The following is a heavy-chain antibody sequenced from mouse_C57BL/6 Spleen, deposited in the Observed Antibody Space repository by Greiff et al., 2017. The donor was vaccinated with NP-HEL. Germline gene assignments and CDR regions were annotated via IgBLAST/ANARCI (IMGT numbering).Heavy chain of an antibody. CDR1: GFTFSSYT. Sequence: EVKLVESGGGLVKPGGSLKLSCAASGFTFSSYTMSWVRQTPEKRLEWVATISGGGGNTYYPDSVKGRFTISRDNAKNTLYLQMSSLRSEDTALYYCARRGPYYGSSYVSHWYFDVWGTGTTVTVSS. J-gene: IGHJ1*03. CDR2: ISGGGGNT. V-gene: IGHV5-9*01. CDR3: ARRGPYYGSSYVSHWYFDV. D-gene: IGHD1-1*01.